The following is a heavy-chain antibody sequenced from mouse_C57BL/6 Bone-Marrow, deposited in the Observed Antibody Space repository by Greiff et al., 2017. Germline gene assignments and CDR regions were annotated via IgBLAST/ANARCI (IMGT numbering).Heavy chain of an antibody. D-gene: IGHD1-1*01. CDR3: ARRYRDGSSYGGYFDY. CDR1: GYTFTSYW. J-gene: IGHJ2*01. Sequence: QVQLQQPGAELVKPGASVKLSCKASGYTFTSYWMHWVKQRPGRGLEWIGRIDPNSGGTKYNEKFKSKATLTVDKPSSTAYMQLSSLTSEDSAVYYCARRYRDGSSYGGYFDYWGQGTTLTVSS. V-gene: IGHV1-72*01. CDR2: IDPNSGGT.